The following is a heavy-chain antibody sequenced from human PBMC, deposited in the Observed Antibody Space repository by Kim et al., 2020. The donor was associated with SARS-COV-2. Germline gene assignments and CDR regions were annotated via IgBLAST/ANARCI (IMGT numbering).Heavy chain of an antibody. CDR3: AKDRYYYGSGSEGGFDY. CDR1: GFTFSSYG. D-gene: IGHD3-10*01. CDR2: ISYDGSNK. V-gene: IGHV3-30*18. J-gene: IGHJ4*02. Sequence: GGSLRLSCAASGFTFSSYGMHWVRQAPGKGLEWVAVISYDGSNKYYADSVKGRFTISRDNSKNTLYLQMNSLRAEDTAVYYCAKDRYYYGSGSEGGFDYWGQGTLVTVSS.